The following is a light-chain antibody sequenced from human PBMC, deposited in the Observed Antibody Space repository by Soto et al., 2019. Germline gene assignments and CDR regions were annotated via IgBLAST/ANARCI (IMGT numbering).Light chain of an antibody. Sequence: QSVLTHPASVSGSPRQSITNTCTQTSSNVGRYTLVSWYQQPPGKAPKLMIFEVNKRPSGVPNSFSGSNSRNTVYLTISWPKAEDEADYYCCSSAGSATRVFGGETQGTVL. J-gene: IGLJ1*01. CDR3: CSSAGSATRV. CDR2: EVN. V-gene: IGLV2-23*02. CDR1: SSNVGRYTL.